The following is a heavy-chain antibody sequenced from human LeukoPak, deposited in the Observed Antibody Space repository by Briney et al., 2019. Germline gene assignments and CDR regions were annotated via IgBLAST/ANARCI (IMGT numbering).Heavy chain of an antibody. J-gene: IGHJ4*02. D-gene: IGHD2-15*01. V-gene: IGHV1-69*04. CDR1: GGTFSSYA. CDR2: IIPILGIA. Sequence: WASVKVSCKASGGTFSSYAISWVRQAPGQGLEWMGRIIPILGIANYAQKFQGRVTITADKSTSTAYMELSSLRSEDTAVYYCARGSGGRPLGYWGQGTLVTVSS. CDR3: ARGSGGRPLGY.